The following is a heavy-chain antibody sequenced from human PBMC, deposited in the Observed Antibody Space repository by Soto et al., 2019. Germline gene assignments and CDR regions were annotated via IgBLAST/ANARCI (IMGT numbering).Heavy chain of an antibody. D-gene: IGHD6-19*01. V-gene: IGHV1-69*13. CDR3: ARPKGSYSSGYYYFDY. Sequence: ASVKVXXXXSGGTFSTYAIYWVRQAPGQGLEWKGAIIPLFGTADYAQKFQGRVTITADESTSTASMEMSSLRSEDTALYYCARPKGSYSSGYYYFDYWGQGTLVTVSS. CDR1: GGTFSTYA. J-gene: IGHJ4*02. CDR2: IIPLFGTA.